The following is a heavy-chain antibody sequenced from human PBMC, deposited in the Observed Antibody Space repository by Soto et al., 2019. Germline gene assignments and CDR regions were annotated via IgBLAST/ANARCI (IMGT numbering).Heavy chain of an antibody. V-gene: IGHV3-7*01. D-gene: IGHD4-17*01. CDR2: IKTDGSEE. CDR1: GLTFRTYL. CDR3: ATYHDDYGKPVDN. Sequence: GGSLRLSCRTSGLTFRTYLMSWVRQAPGKGLEWAANIKTDGSEEYYADSVEGRFTISRDNTKNSLYLQMNSLRADDTAMYYCATYHDDYGKPVDNWGQGTLVTVSS. J-gene: IGHJ4*02.